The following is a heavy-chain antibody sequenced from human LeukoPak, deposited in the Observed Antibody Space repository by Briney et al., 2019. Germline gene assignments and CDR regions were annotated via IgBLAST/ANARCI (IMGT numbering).Heavy chain of an antibody. CDR2: ISTNGGST. V-gene: IGHV3-64*01. J-gene: IGHJ4*02. D-gene: IGHD2-2*01. CDR3: AKDRDFVVVPDAINY. CDR1: GFTFGSYA. Sequence: GGSLRLSCAASGFTFGSYAMHWVRQPPGKGLEYVSAISTNGGSTYYANSVKGRFTISRDNSKNTLYLQMGSLRTEDMAVYYCAKDRDFVVVPDAINYWGQGTLVTVSS.